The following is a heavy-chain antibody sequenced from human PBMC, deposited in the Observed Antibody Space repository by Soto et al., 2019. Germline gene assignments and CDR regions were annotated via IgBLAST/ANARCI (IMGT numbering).Heavy chain of an antibody. V-gene: IGHV1-24*01. J-gene: IGHJ5*02. CDR2: FDPEDGEA. CDR3: ATVSYYDSSGYLGPNWFDP. Sequence: GASVKVSCKVSGYTLTELSMHWVRQAPGEGLEWMGGFDPEDGEAIYAQKFQGRVTLTEDTSTDTAYMELSSLRSEDTAVYYCATVSYYDSSGYLGPNWFDPWGQGTLVTVSS. D-gene: IGHD3-22*01. CDR1: GYTLTELS.